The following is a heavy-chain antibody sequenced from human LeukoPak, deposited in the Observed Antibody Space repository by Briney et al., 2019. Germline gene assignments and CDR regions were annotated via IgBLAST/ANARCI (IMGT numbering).Heavy chain of an antibody. CDR3: ARNLGVGSSWRGPSSNWFDP. Sequence: SETLSLTCTVSGGSISSYYWSWIRQPAGKGLEWIGGIYTSGSTNYNPSLKSRVTMSVDTSKNQFSLKLSSVTAADTAVYYCARNLGVGSSWRGPSSNWFDPWGQGTLVTVSS. D-gene: IGHD6-13*01. J-gene: IGHJ5*02. V-gene: IGHV4-4*07. CDR2: IYTSGST. CDR1: GGSISSYY.